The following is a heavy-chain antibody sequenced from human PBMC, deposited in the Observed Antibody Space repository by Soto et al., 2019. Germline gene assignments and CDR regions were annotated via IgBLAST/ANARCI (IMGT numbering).Heavy chain of an antibody. D-gene: IGHD3-10*01. Sequence: SDSLAITCTVSGCSITGSESYWGLIRRPPGKGLEWVGTIDYSVSTTYNPSLASRVTISVDRSKHQFSLRLSFVTAADTAVYYCARRTPLYASESSRFDPWGQGALVTVSS. CDR2: IDYSVST. CDR1: GCSITGSESY. CDR3: ARRTPLYASESSRFDP. J-gene: IGHJ5*02. V-gene: IGHV4-39*01.